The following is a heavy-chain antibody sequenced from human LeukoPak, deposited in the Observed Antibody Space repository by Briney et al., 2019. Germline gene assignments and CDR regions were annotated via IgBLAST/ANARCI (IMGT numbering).Heavy chain of an antibody. J-gene: IGHJ4*02. Sequence: PGGSLRPSCAASGFTFSSFEMNWVRQAPGKGLEWVSYISSTGAIYYADSVKGRFTSSRDNAKNSLFLQMNSLRDEDTAVYYCARSTSYYFDYWGQGILVTVSS. CDR2: ISSTGAI. CDR1: GFTFSSFE. CDR3: ARSTSYYFDY. D-gene: IGHD1-26*01. V-gene: IGHV3-48*03.